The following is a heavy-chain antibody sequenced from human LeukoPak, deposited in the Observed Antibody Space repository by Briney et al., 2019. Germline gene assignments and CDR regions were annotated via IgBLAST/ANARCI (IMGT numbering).Heavy chain of an antibody. CDR3: ARDYYGSGSYYNSGSLD. CDR2: ISAYNGNT. D-gene: IGHD3-10*01. Sequence: SVKVSCKASGYTLTSYGISWVRQAPGQGLEWMGWISAYNGNTNYAQKLQGRVTMTTDTSTSTAYMELRSLRSDDTAVYYCARDYYGSGSYYNSGSLDWGQGTLVTVSS. CDR1: GYTLTSYG. J-gene: IGHJ4*02. V-gene: IGHV1-18*01.